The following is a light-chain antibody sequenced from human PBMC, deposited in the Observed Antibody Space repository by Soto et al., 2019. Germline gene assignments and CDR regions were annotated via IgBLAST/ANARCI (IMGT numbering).Light chain of an antibody. Sequence: QSALTQPRSVSGSPGQSVAISCTGTSSDVGGYNYASWYQQLPGKAPKLMIYEVSKRPSGVSNRFSGSKSGNTASLTISGLQAEDEADYYCCSYAGSSSFVFGTGTKVTVL. CDR3: CSYAGSSSFV. CDR1: SSDVGGYNY. J-gene: IGLJ1*01. CDR2: EVS. V-gene: IGLV2-11*01.